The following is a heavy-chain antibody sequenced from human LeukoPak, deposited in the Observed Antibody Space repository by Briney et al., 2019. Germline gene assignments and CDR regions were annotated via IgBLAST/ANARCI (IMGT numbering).Heavy chain of an antibody. CDR1: GFTFSSYS. J-gene: IGHJ6*02. D-gene: IGHD3-10*01. Sequence: GGSLRLSCAASGFTFSSYSMNWVRQAPGKGLEWVSYISSSSTIYYADSVKGRFTISRDNAKNSLYLQMNSLRDEDTAVYYCARYFGDPQGMDVWGQGTTVTVSS. CDR2: ISSSSTI. CDR3: ARYFGDPQGMDV. V-gene: IGHV3-48*02.